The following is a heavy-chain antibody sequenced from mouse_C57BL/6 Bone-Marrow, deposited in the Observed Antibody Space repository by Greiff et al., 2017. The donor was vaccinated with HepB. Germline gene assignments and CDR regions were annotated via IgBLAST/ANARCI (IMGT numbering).Heavy chain of an antibody. CDR2: INPYNGGT. CDR3: ARDYYGCSPFAY. V-gene: IGHV1-19*01. CDR1: GYTFTDYY. Sequence: VQLQQSGPVLVKPGASVKMSCKASGYTFTDYYMNWVKQSHGKSLEWIGVINPYNGGTSYNQKFKGKATLTVDKSSSTAYMELNSLTSEDSAVYYCARDYYGCSPFAYWGQGTLVTVSA. D-gene: IGHD1-1*01. J-gene: IGHJ3*01.